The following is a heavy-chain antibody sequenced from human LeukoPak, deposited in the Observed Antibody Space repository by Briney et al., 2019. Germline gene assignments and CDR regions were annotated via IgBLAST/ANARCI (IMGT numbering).Heavy chain of an antibody. D-gene: IGHD3-3*01. J-gene: IGHJ3*02. CDR2: IYYSGST. Sequence: SETLSLTCTVSGGSISSYYWSWIRQPPGKGLEWIGYIYYSGSTNYNPSLKSRVTISVDTSKNQFSLKLSSVTAADTAVYYCARGDYDFWSGPDAFDIWGQGTMVTVSS. V-gene: IGHV4-59*12. CDR3: ARGDYDFWSGPDAFDI. CDR1: GGSISSYY.